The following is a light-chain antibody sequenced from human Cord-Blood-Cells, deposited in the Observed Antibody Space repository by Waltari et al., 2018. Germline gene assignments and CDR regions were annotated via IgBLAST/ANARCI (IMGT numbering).Light chain of an antibody. J-gene: IGKJ1*01. CDR3: QQYNNWPRT. CDR2: GPS. V-gene: IGKV3-15*01. CDR1: QSVTSN. Sequence: EVVMTQSPSTLSVSPGGRATVSFRSRQSVTSNLAWYQQKHSQAPRLLVYGPSTRATGIPARFSGSGSGTEVTLTISSLQSEDFAVYYCQQYNNWPRTFGQGTKVEIK.